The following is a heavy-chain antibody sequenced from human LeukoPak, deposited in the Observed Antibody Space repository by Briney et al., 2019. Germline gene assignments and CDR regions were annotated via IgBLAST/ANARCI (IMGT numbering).Heavy chain of an antibody. Sequence: GESLKISCKGSGYRFTSYWIGWVRQMPGKGLEWMGNIYPGDSDTRYSPPFQGQVTISADKSISTAYLQWSSLKASDTAMYYCARRARGSSTWFDFWGQGTLVTVSS. J-gene: IGHJ4*02. CDR3: ARRARGSSTWFDF. D-gene: IGHD6-13*01. CDR1: GYRFTSYW. V-gene: IGHV5-51*01. CDR2: IYPGDSDT.